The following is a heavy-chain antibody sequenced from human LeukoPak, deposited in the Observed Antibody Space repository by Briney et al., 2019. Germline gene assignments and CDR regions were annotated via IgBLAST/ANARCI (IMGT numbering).Heavy chain of an antibody. Sequence: PSETLSLTCTVSGGSISSGGYYWSWIRQPPGKGLEWIGEINHSGSTNYNPSLKSRVTISVDTSKNQFSLKLSSVTAADTAVYYCARLGYSNSLYYYYGMDVWGQGTTVTVSS. V-gene: IGHV4-39*07. CDR1: GGSISSGGYY. CDR2: INHSGST. D-gene: IGHD4-11*01. CDR3: ARLGYSNSLYYYYGMDV. J-gene: IGHJ6*02.